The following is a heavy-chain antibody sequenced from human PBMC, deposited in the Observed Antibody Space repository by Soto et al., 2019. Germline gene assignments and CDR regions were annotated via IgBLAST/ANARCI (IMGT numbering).Heavy chain of an antibody. Sequence: KPGGSLRLSCAASGFTFSSYSMNWVRQAPGKGLEWVSSISSSSSYIYYADSVKGRFTISRDNAKNSLYLQMNSLRAEDTAVYYCARDFFQLGASYYGMDVWGHGTTVTVSS. J-gene: IGHJ6*02. CDR1: GFTFSSYS. D-gene: IGHD6-6*01. V-gene: IGHV3-21*01. CDR3: ARDFFQLGASYYGMDV. CDR2: ISSSSSYI.